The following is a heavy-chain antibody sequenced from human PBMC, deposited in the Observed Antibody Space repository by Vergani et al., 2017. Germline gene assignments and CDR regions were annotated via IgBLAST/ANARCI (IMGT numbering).Heavy chain of an antibody. Sequence: QVQLVQSGSEVRKPGASVKVSCQVSGYSLTELTIHWVRQAPGKGLEWMGGFDPEHGEVTFAHHIQGRVTMTEDRSTDTADMELSSLRPEDTAVYYCATTNYYDTKGAAWSFGYYGMDVWGQGTTVTVSS. D-gene: IGHD3-22*01. CDR2: FDPEHGEV. CDR1: GYSLTELT. J-gene: IGHJ6*02. CDR3: ATTNYYDTKGAAWSFGYYGMDV. V-gene: IGHV1-24*01.